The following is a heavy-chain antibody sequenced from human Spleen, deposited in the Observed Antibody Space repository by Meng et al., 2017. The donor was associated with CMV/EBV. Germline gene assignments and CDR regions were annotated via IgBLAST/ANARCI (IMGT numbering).Heavy chain of an antibody. CDR2: ISWNSDSI. CDR1: GFTFDDYA. V-gene: IGHV3-9*01. J-gene: IGHJ6*02. Sequence: LKISCAASGFTFDDYAMHWVRQAPGKGLEWVSGISWNSDSIGYSGSVRGRFTISRDNAKNSLSLQMNSLRPEDTALYYCARGLTVSTMYAMNVWGQGTTVTVSS. D-gene: IGHD2-2*01. CDR3: ARGLTVSTMYAMNV.